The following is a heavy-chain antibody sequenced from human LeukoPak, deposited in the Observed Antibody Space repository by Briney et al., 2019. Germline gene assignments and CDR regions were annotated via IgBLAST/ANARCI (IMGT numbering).Heavy chain of an antibody. Sequence: ASVKVSCKASGGTFSSYAISWVRQAPGQGLEWMGGIIPIFGTANYAQKFQGRVTITADESTSTAYMELSSLRSEDTAVYYCARTYYYGSGTYYYSYYGMDVWGQGTTVSVSS. D-gene: IGHD3-10*01. CDR1: GGTFSSYA. V-gene: IGHV1-69*13. J-gene: IGHJ6*02. CDR3: ARTYYYGSGTYYYSYYGMDV. CDR2: IIPIFGTA.